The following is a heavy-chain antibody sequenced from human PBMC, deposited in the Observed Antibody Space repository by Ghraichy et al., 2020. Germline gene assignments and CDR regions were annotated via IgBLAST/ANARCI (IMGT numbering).Heavy chain of an antibody. CDR2: ISAYNGNT. CDR1: GYTFTSYG. J-gene: IGHJ6*02. D-gene: IGHD6-19*01. Sequence: ASVKVSCKASGYTFTSYGISWVRQAPGQGLEWMGWISAYNGNTNYAQKLQGRVTMTPDTSTSTAYMELRSLRSDDTAVDYCARDALGEQWLTHYYYYGMDVWGQGTTVTVSS. CDR3: ARDALGEQWLTHYYYYGMDV. V-gene: IGHV1-18*01.